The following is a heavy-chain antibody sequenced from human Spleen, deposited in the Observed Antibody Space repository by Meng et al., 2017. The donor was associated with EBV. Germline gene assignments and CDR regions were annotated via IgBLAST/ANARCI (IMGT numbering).Heavy chain of an antibody. CDR3: AIGVTLVRGY. CDR2: IDYSGST. V-gene: IGHV4-31*11. J-gene: IGHJ4*02. D-gene: IGHD3-10*01. CDR1: GDSVTSGGYG. Sequence: QWQLQESGPGLGKPSQTLSLTCAVSGDSVTSGGYGWSWIRQPPGKDLEWIGYIDYSGSTRYNPSLRSRVTISVDTPENQFSLKLSSLTAADTAMYYCAIGVTLVRGYWGQGTLVTVFS.